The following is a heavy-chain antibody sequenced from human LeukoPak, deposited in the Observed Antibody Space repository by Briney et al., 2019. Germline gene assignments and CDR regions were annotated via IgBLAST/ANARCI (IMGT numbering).Heavy chain of an antibody. CDR2: VYYSGST. CDR1: GASISNYY. D-gene: IGHD3-16*01. CDR3: TRGAGWLIDY. Sequence: PSETLSLTCIVSGASISNYYWNWIRLPPGKGLEWIGYVYYSGSTNYNPSLKSRVTISADTSKNQFSLKLNSLTTADTAVYYCTRGAGWLIDYWGQGILVTVSS. J-gene: IGHJ4*02. V-gene: IGHV4-59*01.